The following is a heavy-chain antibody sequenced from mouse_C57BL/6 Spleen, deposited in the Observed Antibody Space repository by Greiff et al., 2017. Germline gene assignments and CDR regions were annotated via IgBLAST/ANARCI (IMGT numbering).Heavy chain of an antibody. Sequence: QVQLQQPGAELVMPGASVKLSCKASGYTFTSYWMHWVKQRPGQGLEWIGEIDPSDSYTNYNQKFKGKATLTVDQSSSTAYMQLSSLTYEDAAVYYCARKGYYAMDYWGQGTSVTVSS. CDR3: ARKGYYAMDY. V-gene: IGHV1-69*01. J-gene: IGHJ4*01. CDR2: IDPSDSYT. CDR1: GYTFTSYW.